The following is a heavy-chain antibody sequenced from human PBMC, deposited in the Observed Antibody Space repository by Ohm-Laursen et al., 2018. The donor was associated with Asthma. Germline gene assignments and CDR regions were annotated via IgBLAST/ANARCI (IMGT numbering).Heavy chain of an antibody. CDR1: GLTFSSNA. J-gene: IGHJ6*02. CDR3: ARNLLRGQGGPPGYGMDV. Sequence: SLRLSCAASGLTFSSNAMHWVRQAPGKGLEWVAVISKDGSNKYYAESVKGRFTISRDNSKNTLYLQMNSLRAEDTAVYYCARNLLRGQGGPPGYGMDVWGQGTTVTVSS. CDR2: ISKDGSNK. V-gene: IGHV3-30-3*01.